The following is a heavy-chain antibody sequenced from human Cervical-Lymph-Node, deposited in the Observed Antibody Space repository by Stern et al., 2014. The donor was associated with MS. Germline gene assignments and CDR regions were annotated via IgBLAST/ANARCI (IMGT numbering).Heavy chain of an antibody. CDR2: IWHSGST. CDR1: GVSISSSYC. CDR3: ARHGGNSPVYYFDY. D-gene: IGHD4-23*01. J-gene: IGHJ4*02. V-gene: IGHV4-38-2*02. Sequence: QLQLQESGPGLVKPSETLSLSCTVSGVSISSSYCWGWIRQPPGKGLEWXGSIWHSGSTYYNPSLKSRVTISVETSKIQFSLRLPSVTAADTAVYYCARHGGNSPVYYFDYWGQGTLVTVSS.